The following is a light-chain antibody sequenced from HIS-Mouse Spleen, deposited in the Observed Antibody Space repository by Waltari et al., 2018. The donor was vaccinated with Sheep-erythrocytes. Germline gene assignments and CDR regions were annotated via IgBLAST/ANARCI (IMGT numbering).Light chain of an antibody. Sequence: SYELTQPPSVSVSPGQTASITCPGDKLGDKYACWYQQKPGQSLVLVIYQDSKRPSGIPERFSGSNSGNTATLTISGTQAMDEADYYCQAWDSSTAWVFGGGTKLTVL. CDR2: QDS. CDR1: KLGDKY. CDR3: QAWDSSTAWV. J-gene: IGLJ3*02. V-gene: IGLV3-1*01.